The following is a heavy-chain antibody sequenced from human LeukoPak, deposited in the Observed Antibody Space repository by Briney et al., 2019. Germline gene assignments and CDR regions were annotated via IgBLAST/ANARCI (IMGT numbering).Heavy chain of an antibody. J-gene: IGHJ4*02. CDR2: ISGSGGST. Sequence: GGSLRLSCAASGFTFSSYAMSWVRQAPGKGLEWVSAISGSGGSTYYADSVKGRFTISRDNSKNTLYLQMNSLRAEDTAVYYCAKALHYYGSGSYYNGCDYWGQGTLVTVSS. V-gene: IGHV3-23*01. CDR1: GFTFSSYA. D-gene: IGHD3-10*01. CDR3: AKALHYYGSGSYYNGCDY.